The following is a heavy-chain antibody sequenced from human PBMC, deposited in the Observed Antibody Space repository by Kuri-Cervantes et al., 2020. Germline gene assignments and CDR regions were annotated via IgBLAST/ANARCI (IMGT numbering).Heavy chain of an antibody. CDR1: GFIYDDYA. J-gene: IGHJ6*02. CDR3: ARDKRTTQRADYYYGMDV. V-gene: IGHV3-66*01. CDR2: IYSGGST. Sequence: GGSLRLSCTASGFIYDDYAMHWVRQVPGKGLEWVSVIYSGGSTYYADSVKGRFTISRDNSKNTLYLQMNSLRAEDTAVYYCARDKRTTQRADYYYGMDVWGQGTTVTVSS. D-gene: IGHD4-11*01.